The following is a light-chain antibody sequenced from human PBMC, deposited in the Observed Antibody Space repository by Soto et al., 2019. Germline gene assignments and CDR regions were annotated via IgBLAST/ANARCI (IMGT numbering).Light chain of an antibody. CDR2: DAS. CDR1: QDISNY. J-gene: IGKJ5*01. Sequence: DIQMTQSPSSLSASVGDRVTITCQASQDISNYLNWYQQKPGKAPQLLIYDASNLETGVPSRFSGSGSGTDFTVTISSLQPEDIATYYCQKYDNLQGTFGQGTRLEIK. CDR3: QKYDNLQGT. V-gene: IGKV1-33*01.